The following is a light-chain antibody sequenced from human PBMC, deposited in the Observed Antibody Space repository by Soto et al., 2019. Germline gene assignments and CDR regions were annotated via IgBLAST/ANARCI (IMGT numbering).Light chain of an antibody. CDR2: KAS. CDR1: QTISSW. V-gene: IGKV1-5*03. CDR3: QHYNSYSEA. J-gene: IGKJ1*01. Sequence: DIQMTQSHSTLSGSVGDRVTITCAASQTISSWLAWYQQKQGKAPKLLIYKASTLKSGVPSRFSGSGYGTEFNLTISSLQTDDFATYYCQHYNSYSEAFGQGTKVDIK.